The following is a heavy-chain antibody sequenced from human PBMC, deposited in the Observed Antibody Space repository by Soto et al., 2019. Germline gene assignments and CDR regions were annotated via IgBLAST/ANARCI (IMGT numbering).Heavy chain of an antibody. Sequence: EVQLLESGGGLVQPGGSLRLSCAASGFTFSSYAMSWVRQAPGKGLEWVSAISGSGGSTYYADSVKGRFTISRDNSKNTLYLQMNSLRAEDTAVYYCAKDLSMALLWFGELFLVWGQGTMVIVSS. CDR3: AKDLSMALLWFGELFLV. D-gene: IGHD3-10*01. CDR2: ISGSGGST. CDR1: GFTFSSYA. J-gene: IGHJ3*01. V-gene: IGHV3-23*01.